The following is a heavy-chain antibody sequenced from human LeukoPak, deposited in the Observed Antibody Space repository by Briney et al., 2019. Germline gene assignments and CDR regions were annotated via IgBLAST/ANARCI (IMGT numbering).Heavy chain of an antibody. V-gene: IGHV3-48*03. Sequence: GGSLRLSCAASGFTFSSYEMNWVRQAPGKGLEWVSYISSSGSTIYYADSVKGRFTISRDNAKNSLYLQMNSLRAEDTAVYYCARGGSPGNWFDPWGQGTLVTVSS. J-gene: IGHJ5*02. CDR1: GFTFSSYE. CDR2: ISSSGSTI. D-gene: IGHD3-10*01. CDR3: ARGGSPGNWFDP.